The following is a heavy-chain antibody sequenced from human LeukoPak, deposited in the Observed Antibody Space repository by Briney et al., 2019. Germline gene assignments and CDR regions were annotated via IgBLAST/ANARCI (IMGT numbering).Heavy chain of an antibody. D-gene: IGHD1-26*01. CDR1: GFTFSSYA. CDR3: ARETGGIGSYGAFDI. Sequence: GGSLRLSCAASGFTFSSYAMHWVRQAPGKGLEWVAVISYDGSNKYYADSVKGRFTISRDNSKNTLYLQMNSLRAEDTAVYYCARETGGIGSYGAFDIWGQGTMVTVSS. V-gene: IGHV3-30*04. CDR2: ISYDGSNK. J-gene: IGHJ3*02.